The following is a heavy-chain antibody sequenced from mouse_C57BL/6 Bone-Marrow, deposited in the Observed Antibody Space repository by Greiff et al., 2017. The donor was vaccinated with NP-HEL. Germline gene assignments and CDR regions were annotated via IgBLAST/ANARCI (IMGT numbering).Heavy chain of an antibody. CDR1: GFSFNTYA. CDR3: VRFYYDYDGFAY. CDR2: IRSKSNNYAT. Sequence: EVKLQESGGGLVQPKGSLKLSCAASGFSFNTYAMNWVRQAPGKGLEWVARIRSKSNNYATYYADSVKDRFTISRDDSESMLYLQMNNLKTEDTAMYYCVRFYYDYDGFAYWGQGTLVTVSA. V-gene: IGHV10-1*01. D-gene: IGHD2-4*01. J-gene: IGHJ3*01.